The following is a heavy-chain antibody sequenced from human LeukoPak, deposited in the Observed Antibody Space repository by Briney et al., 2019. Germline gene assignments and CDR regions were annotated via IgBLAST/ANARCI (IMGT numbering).Heavy chain of an antibody. D-gene: IGHD3-10*01. CDR2: ISSSSTI. V-gene: IGHV3-48*01. J-gene: IGHJ4*02. Sequence: GGSLRLSCAASGFTFSSYNMNWVRQAPGKGLERVSYISSSSTIYYADSVKGRFTISRDNAKNSLYLQMNSLRAEDTAVYYCARAGFTFSDYFGSFFDYWGQGTLVTVSS. CDR3: ARAGFTFSDYFGSFFDY. CDR1: GFTFSSYN.